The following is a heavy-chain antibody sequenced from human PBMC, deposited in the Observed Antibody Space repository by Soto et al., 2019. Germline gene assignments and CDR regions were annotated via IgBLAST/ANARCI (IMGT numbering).Heavy chain of an antibody. CDR2: IYYSGST. CDR1: GGSISSGGYY. D-gene: IGHD3-9*01. J-gene: IGHJ4*02. V-gene: IGHV4-31*03. CDR3: ARGLNRESMLRYFDWLRPPYFDY. Sequence: PSETLSLTCTVSGGSISSGGYYWSWIRQHPGKGLEWIGYIYYSGSTYYNPSLKSRVTISVDTSKNQFSLKLSSVTAADTAVYYCARGLNRESMLRYFDWLRPPYFDYWGQGTLVTVSS.